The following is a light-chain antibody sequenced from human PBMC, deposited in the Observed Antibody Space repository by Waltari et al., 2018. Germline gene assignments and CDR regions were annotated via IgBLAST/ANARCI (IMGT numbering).Light chain of an antibody. V-gene: IGKV1-5*03. J-gene: IGKJ1*01. CDR2: KAS. Sequence: DIQLTQSPATLSASVGDRVTITCRASQSVRSWLSWYQQTPGKAPNLLIYKASMLEAGVPSRFSGSASGTDFTFTIINLQPEDSATYYCNQYSSYPWTFGRGTKVEI. CDR3: NQYSSYPWT. CDR1: QSVRSW.